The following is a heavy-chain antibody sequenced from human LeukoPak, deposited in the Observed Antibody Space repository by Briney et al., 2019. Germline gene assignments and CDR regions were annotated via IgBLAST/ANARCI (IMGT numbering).Heavy chain of an antibody. D-gene: IGHD6-19*01. CDR1: GYTFTSYY. V-gene: IGHV1-46*01. CDR3: ARDRIAVAGILQH. CDR2: INPSGGST. J-gene: IGHJ1*01. Sequence: ASVKVSCKASGYTFTSYYMHWVRQAPGQGLEWMGIINPSGGSTSYAQKFQGRVTMTRDTSTSTVYMELSSLRSEDTAVYYYARDRIAVAGILQHWGQGTLVTVSS.